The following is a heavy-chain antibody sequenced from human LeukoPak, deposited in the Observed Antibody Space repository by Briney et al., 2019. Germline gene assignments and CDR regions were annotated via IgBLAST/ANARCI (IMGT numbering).Heavy chain of an antibody. CDR3: VKRAGYYSGAGSYSDF. V-gene: IGHV3-74*01. CDR1: GFTFSTYW. J-gene: IGHJ4*02. D-gene: IGHD3-10*01. Sequence: WGSLRLSCAASGFTFSTYWMHWVRQVPGKGLVWVSRINSDGSSAPYADSVKGRFTISRDSSKNTLYLQMNSLRAEDTAVYYCVKRAGYYSGAGSYSDFWGQGTLVTVSS. CDR2: INSDGSSA.